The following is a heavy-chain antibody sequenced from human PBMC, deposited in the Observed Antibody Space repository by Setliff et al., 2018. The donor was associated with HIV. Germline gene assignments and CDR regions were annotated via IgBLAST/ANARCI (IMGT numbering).Heavy chain of an antibody. CDR1: GYTFNSYA. V-gene: IGHV1-3*04. J-gene: IGHJ6*03. D-gene: IGHD3-3*01. CDR3: AREGGREYDFWSGYYRPYYYYMDV. CDR2: INTGNGNT. Sequence: ASVKVSCKASGYTFNSYAMHWVRQAPGQRPEWMGWINTGNGNTRHSQKFHGRVTITRDTPASTAYMELSSLRSDDTAVYYCAREGGREYDFWSGYYRPYYYYMDVWGKGTTVTVSS.